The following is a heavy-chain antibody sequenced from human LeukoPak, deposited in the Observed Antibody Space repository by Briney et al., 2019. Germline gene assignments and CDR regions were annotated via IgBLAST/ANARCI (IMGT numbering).Heavy chain of an antibody. CDR3: ARLEAFRGWFDP. V-gene: IGHV4-34*01. CDR1: GGSFSGYY. D-gene: IGHD2/OR15-2a*01. CDR2: INHSGST. Sequence: PSETLSLTCAVYGGSFSGYYWSWIRQPPGKGLEWIGEINHSGSTNYNPSLKSRVTISVDTSKNQFSLKLSSVTAADTAVYYCARLEAFRGWFDPWGQGTLVTVSS. J-gene: IGHJ5*02.